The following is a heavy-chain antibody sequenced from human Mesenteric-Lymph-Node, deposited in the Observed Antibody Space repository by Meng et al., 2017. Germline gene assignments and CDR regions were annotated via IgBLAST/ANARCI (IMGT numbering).Heavy chain of an antibody. CDR1: GFTFSSYA. Sequence: GGSLRLSCAASGFTFSSYAMHWVRQAPGKGLEWVSGLSGTGATYYADSVKGRFTISRDTSKNTLYLQMNSLRAEDTAVYYCAKDRGSYDYGSGDYFDYWGQGTLVTVSS. V-gene: IGHV3-23*01. CDR3: AKDRGSYDYGSGDYFDY. J-gene: IGHJ4*02. CDR2: LSGTGAT. D-gene: IGHD3-10*01.